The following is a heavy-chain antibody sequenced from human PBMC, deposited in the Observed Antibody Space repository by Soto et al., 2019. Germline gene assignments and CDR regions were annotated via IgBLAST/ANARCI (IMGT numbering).Heavy chain of an antibody. CDR3: AREISAGFGEPWLDP. V-gene: IGHV3-53*01. CDR1: GFSVSSNY. CDR2: IYSDGRT. J-gene: IGHJ5*02. D-gene: IGHD3-10*01. Sequence: GGSLRLSCAASGFSVSSNYMTWVRQAPGKGLEWVSIIYSDGRTNYADSVKGRFTISRDNSKNTVYLQMTSLSADDTAVYYCAREISAGFGEPWLDPWGQGTL.